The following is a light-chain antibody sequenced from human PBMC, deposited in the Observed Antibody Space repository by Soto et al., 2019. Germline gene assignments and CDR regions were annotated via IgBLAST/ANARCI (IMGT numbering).Light chain of an antibody. CDR3: CSLTTSHTYV. J-gene: IGLJ1*01. V-gene: IGLV2-14*03. Sequence: QSALTQPASVSGSPGQSITIPCTGTSSDVGGYNYVSWYQQHPGKAPKLMIYHVTYRPSGVSNRYSGSKSGNSASLTISGLQADDEADYYCCSLTTSHTYVFGSGTKLTVL. CDR2: HVT. CDR1: SSDVGGYNY.